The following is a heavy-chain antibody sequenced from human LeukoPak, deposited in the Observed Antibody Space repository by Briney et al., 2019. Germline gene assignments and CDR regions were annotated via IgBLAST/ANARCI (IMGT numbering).Heavy chain of an antibody. D-gene: IGHD3-22*01. J-gene: IGHJ4*02. CDR3: ARGKYYYDSSGYPENY. Sequence: GGSLRLSCAASGFTFSSYAMSWVRQAPGKGLEWVSAISGSGGSTYYADPVKGRFTISRDNSKNTLYLQMNSLRAEDTAVYYCARGKYYYDSSGYPENYWGQGTLVTVSS. CDR2: ISGSGGST. CDR1: GFTFSSYA. V-gene: IGHV3-23*01.